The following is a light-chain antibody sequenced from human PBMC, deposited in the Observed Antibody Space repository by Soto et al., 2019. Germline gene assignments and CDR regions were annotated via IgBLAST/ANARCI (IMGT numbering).Light chain of an antibody. Sequence: QSVLTQPASVSGSPGQSITISCTGTSSDVGSYNLVSWYRQHPGKAPKLMIYESSKRPSGLSNRISGSKSGNTASLTISGLQAEDEADYYCCSYVGSSTLVFGGGTKLTVL. CDR3: CSYVGSSTLV. V-gene: IGLV2-23*01. CDR1: SSDVGSYNL. J-gene: IGLJ3*02. CDR2: ESS.